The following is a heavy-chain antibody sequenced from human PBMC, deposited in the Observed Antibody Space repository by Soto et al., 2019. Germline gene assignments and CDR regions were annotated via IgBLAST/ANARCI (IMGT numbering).Heavy chain of an antibody. Sequence: QEQLVESGGDVVQPGGALRLSCAASGFTLIRQDMHWVRQAPGKGLGWGAVLSYDGIAQYYSDSVKGRFTISSDNSKNTLYLQMNSLRVEDTALYYCVKGGWYGSSSPSDRWGQGTLVTVSS. V-gene: IGHV3-30*18. D-gene: IGHD6-6*01. CDR1: GFTLIRQD. CDR3: VKGGWYGSSSPSDR. J-gene: IGHJ5*02. CDR2: LSYDGIAQ.